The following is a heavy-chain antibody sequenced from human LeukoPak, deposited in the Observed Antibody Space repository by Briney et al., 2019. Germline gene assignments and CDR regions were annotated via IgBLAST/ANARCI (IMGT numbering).Heavy chain of an antibody. CDR3: AKDHMSSPVTYGYSFDS. J-gene: IGHJ4*02. D-gene: IGHD5-18*01. CDR2: ISGSGVST. CDR1: GFTFNNYA. Sequence: GGSLRLSCAASGFTFNNYAMNWVRQAPGQGLEWVAAISGSGVSTRDADSVKGRFTISRDNSKNTLYLQMSSLRAEDTAVYYCAKDHMSSPVTYGYSFDSWGQGTLVTVSS. V-gene: IGHV3-23*01.